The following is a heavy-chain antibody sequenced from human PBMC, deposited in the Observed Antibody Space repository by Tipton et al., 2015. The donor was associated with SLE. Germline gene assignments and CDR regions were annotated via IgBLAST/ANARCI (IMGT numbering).Heavy chain of an antibody. Sequence: GSLRLSCVGSGFTFSHYGANWVRQAPGKGLEWVASIKPDGSETYYVDSVKGRFSVSRDNAKNSLYLQMNSLRAEDTAVYYCARDRDIVLEPVPIPPAFDIWGQGTTVTVSS. V-gene: IGHV3-7*01. D-gene: IGHD2-8*02. CDR2: IKPDGSET. J-gene: IGHJ3*02. CDR3: ARDRDIVLEPVPIPPAFDI. CDR1: GFTFSHYG.